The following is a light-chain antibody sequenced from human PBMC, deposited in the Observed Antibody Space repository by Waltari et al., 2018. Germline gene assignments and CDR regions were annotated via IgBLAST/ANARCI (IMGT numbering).Light chain of an antibody. J-gene: IGKJ1*01. CDR2: GAS. CDR3: QQYGSSPWT. V-gene: IGKV3-20*01. Sequence: EIVLTQSPGTLSLFPGERASLSCRASQGVSSSYLAWDQQKPGQAPRLLMFGASSRATGVPDRFSGSVSGTEFTLTISRLEPEDFAVYYCQQYGSSPWTFGQGTKVEIK. CDR1: QGVSSSY.